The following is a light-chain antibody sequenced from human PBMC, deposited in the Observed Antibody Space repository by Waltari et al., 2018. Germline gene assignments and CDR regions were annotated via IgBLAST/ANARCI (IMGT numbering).Light chain of an antibody. Sequence: ELVLTQSPGTLSLSPGERATLSCRASQSVTSIYGAWYKQKPGQAPRLLIYGSSIRATGIADRFSASGSGTDFTLSISSLEAEDFAVYYCQKYGGSPPYAFGQGTRLELK. CDR2: GSS. CDR1: QSVTSIY. V-gene: IGKV3-20*01. CDR3: QKYGGSPPYA. J-gene: IGKJ2*01.